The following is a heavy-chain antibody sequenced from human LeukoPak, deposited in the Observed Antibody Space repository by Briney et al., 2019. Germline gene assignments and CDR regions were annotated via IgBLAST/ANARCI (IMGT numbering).Heavy chain of an antibody. D-gene: IGHD5-18*01. V-gene: IGHV4-4*07. Sequence: SETLSLTCTVSGGSFSGHYWTWIRQPAGRGLEFIGRVYITGPTNYNASLLGRVTMSVDTSKSQFSPNLTSVTAADTAVYYCARAHTPLRSDYYYYLDVWGKGTTVTVS. J-gene: IGHJ6*03. CDR3: ARAHTPLRSDYYYYLDV. CDR2: VYITGPT. CDR1: GGSFSGHY.